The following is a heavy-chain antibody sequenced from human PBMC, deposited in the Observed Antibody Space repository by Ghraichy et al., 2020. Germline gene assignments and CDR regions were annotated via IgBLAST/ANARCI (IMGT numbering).Heavy chain of an antibody. CDR1: GFTFNSYA. CDR3: ARGDYFDSSGYYYAGIDY. CDR2: ISYDGSDK. J-gene: IGHJ4*02. D-gene: IGHD3-22*01. Sequence: GGSLRLSCAASGFTFNSYAMHWVRQAPGKGLEWVAVISYDGSDKYYADSVKGRFTISRDNSKNTLYLQMSSLRAEDTAVYYCARGDYFDSSGYYYAGIDYWGQGTLVTVSS. V-gene: IGHV3-30*04.